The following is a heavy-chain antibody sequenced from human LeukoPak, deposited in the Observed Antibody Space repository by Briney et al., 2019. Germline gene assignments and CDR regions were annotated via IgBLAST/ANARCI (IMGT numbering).Heavy chain of an antibody. D-gene: IGHD3-10*01. Sequence: SETLSLTCSVSGGSISSYYWNWIRQPPGKGLEWIWYIFDSGGTSYNPSPKSRASISLDTSKNQFSLNLSSVTAAYTAVDYLPSNHSRSVPYYNRDSYYFDSWGQGTLVTVSS. CDR2: IFDSGGT. J-gene: IGHJ4*02. V-gene: IGHV4-59*01. CDR3: PSNHSRSVPYYNRDSYYFDS. CDR1: GGSISSYY.